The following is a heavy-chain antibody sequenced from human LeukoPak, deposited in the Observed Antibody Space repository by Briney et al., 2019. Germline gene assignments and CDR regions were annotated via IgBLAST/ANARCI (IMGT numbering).Heavy chain of an antibody. D-gene: IGHD1-26*01. CDR3: ARDLLETLRAFDI. J-gene: IGHJ3*02. Sequence: GGSLRLSCAASGFTFSSYSMNWVRQAPGKGLEWVSSISSSSSYIYYADSVKGRFTISRDNAKNSLYPQMNSLRAEDTAVYYCARDLLETLRAFDIWGQGTMVTVSS. CDR2: ISSSSSYI. CDR1: GFTFSSYS. V-gene: IGHV3-21*01.